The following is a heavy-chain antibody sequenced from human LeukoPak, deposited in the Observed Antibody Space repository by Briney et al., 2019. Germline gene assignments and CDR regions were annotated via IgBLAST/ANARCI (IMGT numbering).Heavy chain of an antibody. Sequence: ASVKVSCKASGHTFTSYGISWVRQAPGQGLEWMGWISAYNGNTNYAQKLQGRVTMTTDTSTSTAYMELRSLRSDDTAVYYCARVAVAGFPFDYYYGMDVWGQGTTVTVSS. CDR3: ARVAVAGFPFDYYYGMDV. D-gene: IGHD6-19*01. V-gene: IGHV1-18*01. J-gene: IGHJ6*02. CDR1: GHTFTSYG. CDR2: ISAYNGNT.